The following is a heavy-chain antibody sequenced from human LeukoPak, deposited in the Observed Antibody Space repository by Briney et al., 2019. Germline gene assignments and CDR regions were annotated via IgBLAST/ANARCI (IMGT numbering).Heavy chain of an antibody. CDR3: ARGRTFPTRWFGSSGAFDY. D-gene: IGHD3-10*01. CDR2: IYYSGST. V-gene: IGHV4-39*07. Sequence: SETLSLTCTVSGDSISSSSSYWGWIRQPPGKGLEWIGSIYYSGSTYYNTSLKSRVTISVDTSKNQFSLKLSSVTAADTAVYYCARGRTFPTRWFGSSGAFDYWGQGTLVTVSS. J-gene: IGHJ4*02. CDR1: GDSISSSSSY.